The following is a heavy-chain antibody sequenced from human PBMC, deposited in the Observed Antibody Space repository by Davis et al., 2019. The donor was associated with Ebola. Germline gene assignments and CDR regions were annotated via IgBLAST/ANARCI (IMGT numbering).Heavy chain of an antibody. D-gene: IGHD3-16*01. J-gene: IGHJ4*02. Sequence: MPSETLSLTCAVYGGSFSGYYWSWIRQPPGKGLEWIGEINHSGSTNYNPSLKSRVTISVDTSKNQFSLKLSSVTAADTAVYYCARAGDFQGVGDYWGQGTLVTVSS. CDR2: INHSGST. CDR1: GGSFSGYY. V-gene: IGHV4-34*01. CDR3: ARAGDFQGVGDY.